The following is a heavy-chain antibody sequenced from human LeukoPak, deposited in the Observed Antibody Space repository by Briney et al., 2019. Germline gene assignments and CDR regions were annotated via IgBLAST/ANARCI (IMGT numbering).Heavy chain of an antibody. J-gene: IGHJ4*02. Sequence: GGSLRLSCAASGFTVSSNYMSWVRQAPGKGLEWVSVIYSGGSTYYADSVKGRFTISRDNFKNTLYLQMNSLRAEDTAVYYCARTHYYDFWSGSFDYWGQGTLVTVSS. D-gene: IGHD3-3*01. CDR3: ARTHYYDFWSGSFDY. CDR2: IYSGGST. V-gene: IGHV3-66*01. CDR1: GFTVSSNY.